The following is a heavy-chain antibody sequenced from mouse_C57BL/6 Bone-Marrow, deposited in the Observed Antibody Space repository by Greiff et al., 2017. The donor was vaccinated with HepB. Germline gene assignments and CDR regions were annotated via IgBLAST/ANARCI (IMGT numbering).Heavy chain of an antibody. D-gene: IGHD2-3*01. Sequence: QVQLQQPGAELVKPGASVKLSCKASGYTFTSYWMQWVKQRPGQGLEWIGEIDPSDSYTNYNQKFKGKATLTVDTSSSTAYMQLSSLTSEDSAVYYCARLSGYYVRFAYWGQGTLVTVSA. J-gene: IGHJ3*01. CDR3: ARLSGYYVRFAY. CDR1: GYTFTSYW. CDR2: IDPSDSYT. V-gene: IGHV1-50*01.